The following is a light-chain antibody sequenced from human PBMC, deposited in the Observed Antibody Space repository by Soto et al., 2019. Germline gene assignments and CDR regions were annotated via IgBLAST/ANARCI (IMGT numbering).Light chain of an antibody. CDR2: DVT. J-gene: IGLJ1*01. V-gene: IGLV2-14*01. CDR3: SSFTSSMTNV. CDR1: SSDVGGYNS. Sequence: QSVLTQPASVSGSPGQSITISCTGTSSDVGGYNSVSWYQQHPGKAPKLILYDVTDRPSGVSYRFSGSKSGNTASLTISGLQAADEADYFCSSFTSSMTNVFGNGTNATVL.